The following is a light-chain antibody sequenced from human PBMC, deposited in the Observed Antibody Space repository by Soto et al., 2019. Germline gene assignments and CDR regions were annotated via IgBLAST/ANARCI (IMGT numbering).Light chain of an antibody. V-gene: IGKV1-5*03. Sequence: DIQMTQSPSTLPASVGDRVTITCRASQPISDWLAWYQQKPGKVPKLLIYKASSLESGVPSRCSGNGSGTEFSLTISSLQPYDFATYYCQQYHLYWTFGQGTKVDIK. CDR3: QQYHLYWT. CDR2: KAS. CDR1: QPISDW. J-gene: IGKJ1*01.